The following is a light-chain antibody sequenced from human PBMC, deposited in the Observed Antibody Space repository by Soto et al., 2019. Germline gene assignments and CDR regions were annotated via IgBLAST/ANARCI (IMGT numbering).Light chain of an antibody. CDR1: QSVSSSY. CDR3: QNYDSSPVT. V-gene: IGKV3-20*01. J-gene: IGKJ2*01. CDR2: VAS. Sequence: ENVLTQSPGTLSLSPGERATLSCRASQSVSSSYLTWYQQKPGQAPRLLIYVASSRATDIPHRFSGSGSGSDYTHTISILDPEDFAVYYCQNYDSSPVTSGQSTVLEIK.